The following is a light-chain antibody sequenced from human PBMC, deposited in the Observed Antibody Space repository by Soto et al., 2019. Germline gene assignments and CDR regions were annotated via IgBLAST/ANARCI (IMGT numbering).Light chain of an antibody. J-gene: IGLJ1*01. CDR3: CSYAGGPEV. Sequence: QSALTQPRSVPGSPGQSVTISCTGTSSDVGGYKYVSWYQQTPGKAPKLIIYGVSRWPSGVPNRFSGSKSGNRASLTISGLQAEDEGDYYCCSYAGGPEVFGTGTKVTVL. CDR2: GVS. V-gene: IGLV2-11*01. CDR1: SSDVGGYKY.